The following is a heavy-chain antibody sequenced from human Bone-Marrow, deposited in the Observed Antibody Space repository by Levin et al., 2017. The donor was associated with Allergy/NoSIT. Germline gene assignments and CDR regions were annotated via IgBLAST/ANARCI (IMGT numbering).Heavy chain of an antibody. CDR1: GGSLSNAGYS. CDR3: ARVEFGGNSGYFDL. Sequence: SQTLSLTCAVSGGSLSNAGYSWSWIRQPPGKGLEWIGYIYHTGSTYYNPSLKSRVTISVDRSKNHFSLRLSSVTAADAAVYCCARVEFGGNSGYFDLWGRGILVTVSS. D-gene: IGHD4-23*01. V-gene: IGHV4-30-2*01. J-gene: IGHJ2*01. CDR2: IYHTGST.